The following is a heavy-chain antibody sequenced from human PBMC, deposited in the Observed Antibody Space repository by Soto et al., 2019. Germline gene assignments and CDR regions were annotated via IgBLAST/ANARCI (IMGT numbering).Heavy chain of an antibody. V-gene: IGHV3-30*18. Sequence: LRLSCAASGFTFSSYGMHWVRQAPGKGLEWVAVISYDGSNKYYADSVKGRFTISRDNSKNTLYLQMNSLRAEDTAVYYCAKDRSYGLDYWGQGTLVTVSS. CDR3: AKDRSYGLDY. CDR1: GFTFSSYG. CDR2: ISYDGSNK. J-gene: IGHJ4*02. D-gene: IGHD5-18*01.